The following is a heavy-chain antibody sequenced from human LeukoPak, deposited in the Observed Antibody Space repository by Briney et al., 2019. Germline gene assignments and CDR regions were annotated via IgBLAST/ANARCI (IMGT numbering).Heavy chain of an antibody. D-gene: IGHD6-13*01. CDR1: GFTFSSYW. CDR2: IKQDGSEK. CDR3: ARGGKQQLVSGYFDY. Sequence: PGGSLRLSCAASGFTFSSYWMSWVRQAPRKGLEWVANIKQDGSEKYYVDSVKGRFTISRDNAKNSLYLQMNSLRAEDTAVYYCARGGKQQLVSGYFDYWGQGTLVTVSS. V-gene: IGHV3-7*01. J-gene: IGHJ4*02.